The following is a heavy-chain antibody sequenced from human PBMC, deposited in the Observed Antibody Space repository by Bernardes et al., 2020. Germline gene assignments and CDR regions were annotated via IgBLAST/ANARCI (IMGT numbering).Heavy chain of an antibody. D-gene: IGHD2-8*02. Sequence: GGSLRLSCAASGFTFNNYGMAWVRQAPGKGLEWVSSISKGGTITYYADAVKGRFTVSRDTSKNTLYLQMNTLGAEDPAIYFCSKGHVPYCTRGICSNREPTYFDSWGHGALVTVSS. J-gene: IGHJ4*01. CDR1: GFTFNNYG. CDR2: ISKGGTIT. V-gene: IGHV3-23*01. CDR3: SKGHVPYCTRGICSNREPTYFDS.